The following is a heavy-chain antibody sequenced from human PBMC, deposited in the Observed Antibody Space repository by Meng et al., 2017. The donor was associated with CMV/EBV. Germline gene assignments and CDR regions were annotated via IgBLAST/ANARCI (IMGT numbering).Heavy chain of an antibody. Sequence: GESLKISCAASGFTFSSYAMSWVRQAPGKGLEWVSAISGSGGSTYYADSVKGRFTISRDNSKNTLYLQMNSLRAEDTAVYYRAKRHDYGDYYYYYGMDVWGQGTTVTVSS. CDR1: GFTFSSYA. D-gene: IGHD4-17*01. CDR3: AKRHDYGDYYYYYGMDV. CDR2: ISGSGGST. V-gene: IGHV3-23*01. J-gene: IGHJ6*02.